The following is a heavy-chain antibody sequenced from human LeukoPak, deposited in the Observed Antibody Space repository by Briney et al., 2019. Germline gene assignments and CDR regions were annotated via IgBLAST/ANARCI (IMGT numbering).Heavy chain of an antibody. V-gene: IGHV1-18*01. J-gene: IGHJ1*01. Sequence: GASVKVSCKASGYTFTSYGISWVRQAPGQGLEWMGWISAYKGDTNDAQKFQGRVTLTTETSTSTAYMELRSLRSDDTAVYYCARVQMVRGVLIPEYFQHWGQGTLVTVSS. CDR2: ISAYKGDT. CDR1: GYTFTSYG. CDR3: ARVQMVRGVLIPEYFQH. D-gene: IGHD3-10*01.